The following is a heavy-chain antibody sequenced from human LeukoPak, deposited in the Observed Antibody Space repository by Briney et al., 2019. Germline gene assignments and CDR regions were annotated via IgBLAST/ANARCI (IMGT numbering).Heavy chain of an antibody. Sequence: GGSLRLSCAASGFTFSSYSMNWVRQAPGKGLEWVSSISSSSSYIYYADSVKGRFTISRDNAKNSLYLQMNSLRAEDTAVYYSARDRGSSGWLDYWGQGTLVTVSS. D-gene: IGHD6-19*01. CDR2: ISSSSSYI. CDR3: ARDRGSSGWLDY. V-gene: IGHV3-21*01. J-gene: IGHJ4*02. CDR1: GFTFSSYS.